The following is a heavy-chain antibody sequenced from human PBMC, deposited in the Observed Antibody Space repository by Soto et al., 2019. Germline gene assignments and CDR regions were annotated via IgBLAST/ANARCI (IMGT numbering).Heavy chain of an antibody. CDR3: ARGINSSSWYDYVWGSYTAGNAFDI. CDR1: GFTFSSYA. Sequence: GGSLRLSCAASGFTFSSYAMHWVRQAPGKGLEWVAVISYDGSNKYYADSVKGRFTISRDNSKNTLYLQMNSLRSEDTAVYYCARGINSSSWYDYVWGSYTAGNAFDIWGQGTMVTVSS. J-gene: IGHJ3*02. D-gene: IGHD3-16*01. V-gene: IGHV3-30-3*01. CDR2: ISYDGSNK.